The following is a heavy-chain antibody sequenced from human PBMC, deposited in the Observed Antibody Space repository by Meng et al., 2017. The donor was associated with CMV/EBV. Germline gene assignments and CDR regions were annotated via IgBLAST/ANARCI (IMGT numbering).Heavy chain of an antibody. Sequence: GESLKISCAASGFTFSSYDMHWVRQAPGKGLEWVAFLGYDGSSKYYAESVKGRFTITRDNYKNTLSLQMNSLRAEDTAVYYCAKVSRGSCYYCGMDVWGQGTTVTVSS. CDR3: AKVSRGSCYYCGMDV. V-gene: IGHV3-30*02. CDR2: LGYDGSSK. J-gene: IGHJ6*02. CDR1: GFTFSSYD. D-gene: IGHD2-2*01.